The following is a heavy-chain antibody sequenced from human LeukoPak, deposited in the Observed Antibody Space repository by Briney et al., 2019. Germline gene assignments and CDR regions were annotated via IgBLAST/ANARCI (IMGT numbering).Heavy chain of an antibody. D-gene: IGHD6-19*01. Sequence: GGSLRLSCAASGFTFSNYKMNWVRQTPGKGLEWVSSISSSSSYIHYADSVKGRFTISRDNANNSLFLHMNSLRAEDTALYFCARERLVTVAGSYFYYGMDVWGQGTTVTVSS. CDR1: GFTFSNYK. J-gene: IGHJ6*02. CDR2: ISSSSSYI. CDR3: ARERLVTVAGSYFYYGMDV. V-gene: IGHV3-21*01.